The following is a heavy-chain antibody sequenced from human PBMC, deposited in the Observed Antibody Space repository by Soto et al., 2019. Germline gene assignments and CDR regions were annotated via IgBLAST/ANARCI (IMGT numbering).Heavy chain of an antibody. CDR2: ISSSGSTI. D-gene: IGHD2-8*01. CDR3: ARDLRMVYAIDFDY. CDR1: GFTFCSYS. Sequence: EVQLVESGGGLVQPGGSLRLSCAASGFTFCSYSMNWVRQAPGKGLEWVSYISSSGSTIYYADSVKGRFTISRDNAMKSLYLQTSRLRDEDTAVYYCARDLRMVYAIDFDYWGQGPLVTVSS. J-gene: IGHJ4*02. V-gene: IGHV3-48*02.